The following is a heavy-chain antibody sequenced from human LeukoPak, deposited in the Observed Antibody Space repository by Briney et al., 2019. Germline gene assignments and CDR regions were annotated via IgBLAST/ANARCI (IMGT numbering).Heavy chain of an antibody. CDR2: INPNSGGT. D-gene: IGHD6-13*01. J-gene: IGHJ5*02. CDR3: ARVWLGYSSSWYRIDP. Sequence: ASVKVSCKASGYTFTGYYMHWVRQAPGQGLEWMGWINPNSGGTNYAQKFQGRVTMTRDTSISTAYMELSRLRSDDTAVYYCARVWLGYSSSWYRIDPWGQGTLVTVSS. CDR1: GYTFTGYY. V-gene: IGHV1-2*02.